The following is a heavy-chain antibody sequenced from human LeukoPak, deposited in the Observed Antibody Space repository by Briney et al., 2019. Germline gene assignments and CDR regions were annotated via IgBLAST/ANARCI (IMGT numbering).Heavy chain of an antibody. CDR3: ARADCSGSTCYLRRSWFDP. CDR1: GFTLSTFD. V-gene: IGHV3-21*01. J-gene: IGHJ5*02. D-gene: IGHD2-2*01. Sequence: GGSLRLSCAASGFTLSTFDMNWVRQAPGKGLEWVSSISTSSRYIYYRDSVKGRFTISRDDAKNSLYLQMNSLRVEDTAVYYCARADCSGSTCYLRRSWFDPWGQGTLVTVSS. CDR2: ISTSSRYI.